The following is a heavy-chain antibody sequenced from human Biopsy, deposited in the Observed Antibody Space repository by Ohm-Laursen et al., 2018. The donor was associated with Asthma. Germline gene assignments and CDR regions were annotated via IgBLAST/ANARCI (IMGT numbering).Heavy chain of an antibody. Sequence: TLSLTCCVSGYSISNGGYYWTWVRQRPGKGLEWIGNIYHRGNTYYNPSLKSRVTISVDTSKNQFSLNLSSVTAADTAVYYCARWGSFGFDYWGQGTLVTVSS. D-gene: IGHD7-27*01. J-gene: IGHJ4*02. CDR3: ARWGSFGFDY. V-gene: IGHV4-31*03. CDR2: IYHRGNT. CDR1: GYSISNGGYY.